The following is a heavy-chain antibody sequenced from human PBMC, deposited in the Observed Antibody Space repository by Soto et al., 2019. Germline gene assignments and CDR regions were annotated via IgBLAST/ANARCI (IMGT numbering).Heavy chain of an antibody. CDR1: GFTFPSYG. CDR3: VSDRGYGHASVPYS. Sequence: QAHLVESGGGVVQPGRSLRLSCAASGFTFPSYGMHWVRQSPGTRLGWVAVLSYDGGLQHYADSVKGRFTISSDNSKNMVLLQMHSLRAEDTAVYYCVSDRGYGHASVPYSWGQGTRVSVSS. J-gene: IGHJ4*02. V-gene: IGHV3-30*03. D-gene: IGHD5-18*01. CDR2: LSYDGGLQ.